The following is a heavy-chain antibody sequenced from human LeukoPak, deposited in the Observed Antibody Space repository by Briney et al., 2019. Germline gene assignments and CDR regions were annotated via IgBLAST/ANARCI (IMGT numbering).Heavy chain of an antibody. CDR1: GGSISSYY. D-gene: IGHD1-26*01. Sequence: SSETLSLTCTVSGGSISSYYWSWIRQPPGKGLEWIGYIYYSGSTNYNPSLKSRVTISVDTSKNQFSLKLSSVTAADTAVYYCARWGIVGATGEDYWGQGTLVTVSS. CDR2: IYYSGST. V-gene: IGHV4-59*12. CDR3: ARWGIVGATGEDY. J-gene: IGHJ4*02.